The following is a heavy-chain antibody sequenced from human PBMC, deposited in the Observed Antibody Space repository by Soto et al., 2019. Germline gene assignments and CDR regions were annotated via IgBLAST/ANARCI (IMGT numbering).Heavy chain of an antibody. V-gene: IGHV3-33*01. Sequence: VGSLRLSCAASGFTFSSYGMHWVRQAPGKGLEWVAVIWYDGSNKYYADSVKGRFTISRDNSKNTLYLQMNSLRAEDTAVYYCARDRGYYDSSGYYDYWGQGTLVSVSS. D-gene: IGHD3-22*01. CDR1: GFTFSSYG. CDR3: ARDRGYYDSSGYYDY. J-gene: IGHJ4*02. CDR2: IWYDGSNK.